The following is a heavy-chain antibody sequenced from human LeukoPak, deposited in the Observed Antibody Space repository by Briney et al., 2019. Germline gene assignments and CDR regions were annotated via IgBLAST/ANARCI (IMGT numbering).Heavy chain of an antibody. V-gene: IGHV1-18*01. CDR1: GYAFTSYG. CDR3: ARDYQRAHYDFWSGYSTEGNWFDP. J-gene: IGHJ5*02. Sequence: ASVKVSCKASGYAFTSYGISWVRQAPGQGFVWMVWISAYNGNTNHAQKLQRRVTMTTDTSTSTAYMDLRSLISDDTAVYYCARDYQRAHYDFWSGYSTEGNWFDPWGQGTLVTVSS. D-gene: IGHD3-3*01. CDR2: ISAYNGNT.